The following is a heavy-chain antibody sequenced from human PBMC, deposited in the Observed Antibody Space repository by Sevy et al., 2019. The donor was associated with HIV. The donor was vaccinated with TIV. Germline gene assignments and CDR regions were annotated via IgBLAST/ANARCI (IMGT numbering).Heavy chain of an antibody. D-gene: IGHD6-13*01. Sequence: GGSLRLSCAASGFTFSSYTMNWVRQAPGKALEWISYISSSRTTIYYADSVMGRFTISRDNAKNSLYLQMNSLRDEDTAVYYCARGSSSTDDFDYWGQGALVTVSS. CDR2: ISSSRTTI. V-gene: IGHV3-48*02. J-gene: IGHJ4*02. CDR3: ARGSSSTDDFDY. CDR1: GFTFSSYT.